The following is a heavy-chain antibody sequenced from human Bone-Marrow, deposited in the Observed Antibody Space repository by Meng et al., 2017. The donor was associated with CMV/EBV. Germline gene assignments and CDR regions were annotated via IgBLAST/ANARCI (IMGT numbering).Heavy chain of an antibody. D-gene: IGHD3-3*01. CDR3: STVFGVDGS. CDR2: IYSDGRGT. CDR1: GFTFSSYA. V-gene: IGHV3-23*03. Sequence: GESLKISCAASGFTFSSYAMSWVRQAPGKGLEWVSLIYSDGRGTYFADSVKDRFTISRDNFKNTVYLYLNSLRVEDTAIYYCSTVFGVDGSWGRGTLVTVSS. J-gene: IGHJ5*02.